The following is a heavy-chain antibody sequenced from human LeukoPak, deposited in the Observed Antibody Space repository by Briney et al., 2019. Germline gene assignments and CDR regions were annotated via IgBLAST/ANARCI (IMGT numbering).Heavy chain of an antibody. CDR1: GYSFTSYW. CDR3: ARHPRRFGALTPIDY. Sequence: GESLKISCKGSGYSFTSYWISWVRQLPGKGLEWMGRIDPSDSYTNYSPSFQGHVTISADKSISTAYLQWSSLKASDTAMYYCARHPRRFGALTPIDYRGQGTLVTVSS. J-gene: IGHJ4*02. V-gene: IGHV5-10-1*01. D-gene: IGHD3-10*01. CDR2: IDPSDSYT.